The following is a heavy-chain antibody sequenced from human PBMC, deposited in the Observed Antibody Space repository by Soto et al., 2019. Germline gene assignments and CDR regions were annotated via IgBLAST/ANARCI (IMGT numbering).Heavy chain of an antibody. CDR2: IDPSDSYT. D-gene: IGHD5-18*01. CDR1: GYSFTSYW. CDR3: ASRKGYSYGYDAFDI. J-gene: IGHJ3*02. Sequence: PGESLKISCKGSGYSFTSYWISWVRQMPGKGLEWMGRIDPSDSYTNYSPSFQGHVTISADKSISTAYLQWSSLKASDTAMYYCASRKGYSYGYDAFDIWGQGAMVTVSS. V-gene: IGHV5-10-1*01.